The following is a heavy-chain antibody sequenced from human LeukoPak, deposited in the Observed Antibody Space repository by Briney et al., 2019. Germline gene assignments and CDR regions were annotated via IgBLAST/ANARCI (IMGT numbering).Heavy chain of an antibody. D-gene: IGHD3-10*01. V-gene: IGHV3-30*18. Sequence: GGSLRLSCAASGFTFSSYGMHWVRQAPGKGLEWVAFISYDGSNKYCADSVKGRFTISRDNSKNTLYLQMNSLRAEDTAVYYCAKQVSYYYGSGRRNNWFDPWGQGTLVTVSS. CDR3: AKQVSYYYGSGRRNNWFDP. CDR1: GFTFSSYG. CDR2: ISYDGSNK. J-gene: IGHJ5*02.